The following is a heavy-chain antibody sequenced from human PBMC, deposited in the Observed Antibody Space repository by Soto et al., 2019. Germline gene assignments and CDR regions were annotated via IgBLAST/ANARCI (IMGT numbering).Heavy chain of an antibody. CDR3: AKDERGYSGYDGIY. Sequence: GGSLRLSCAASGFIFSSYAMSWARQAPGKGLEWVSAISGSGGNTYYADSVKGRFTISRDNSKNTLYLQMNSLRVEDTAIYYCAKDERGYSGYDGIYWGQGTLVTVSS. V-gene: IGHV3-23*01. D-gene: IGHD5-12*01. CDR1: GFIFSSYA. CDR2: ISGSGGNT. J-gene: IGHJ4*02.